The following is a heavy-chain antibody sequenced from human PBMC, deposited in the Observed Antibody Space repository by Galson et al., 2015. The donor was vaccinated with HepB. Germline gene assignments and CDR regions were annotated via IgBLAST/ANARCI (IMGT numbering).Heavy chain of an antibody. CDR1: GYTLTELS. J-gene: IGHJ3*02. D-gene: IGHD4-17*01. CDR3: ATGVDDYGDYDAFDI. Sequence: SVKVSCKVSGYTLTELSMHWVRQAPGKGLEWMGGFDPEGGETIYAQKFQGRVTMTEDTSTDTAYMELSSLRSEDTAVYYCATGVDDYGDYDAFDIWGQGTMVTVSS. CDR2: FDPEGGET. V-gene: IGHV1-24*01.